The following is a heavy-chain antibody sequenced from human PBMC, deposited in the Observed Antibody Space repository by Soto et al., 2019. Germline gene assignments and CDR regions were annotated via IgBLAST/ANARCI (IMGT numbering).Heavy chain of an antibody. Sequence: QVQLQESGPGLVKPSETLSLTCTVSGGSISTYYWSWIRQPPGKGLEWIGYIYYSGSTNYNPSLLSRVTISVDTSKNQFSLKLSSVTAADTAVYYCARLHYYDSRSDYWGQGTLVTVSS. J-gene: IGHJ4*02. CDR2: IYYSGST. CDR3: ARLHYYDSRSDY. V-gene: IGHV4-59*01. D-gene: IGHD3-22*01. CDR1: GGSISTYY.